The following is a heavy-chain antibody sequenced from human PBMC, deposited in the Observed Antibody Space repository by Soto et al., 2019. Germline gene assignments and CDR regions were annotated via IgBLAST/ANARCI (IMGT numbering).Heavy chain of an antibody. Sequence: PGESLKISCKGSGYSFTSDWIGWERQMPGKGLEWMGIIYPGDSDTRYSPSFQGQVTISADKSISTAYLQWSSLKASDTAMYYCARLRSGSYHADYYYGMDVWGQGTTVTVSS. CDR3: ARLRSGSYHADYYYGMDV. V-gene: IGHV5-51*01. J-gene: IGHJ6*02. CDR2: IYPGDSDT. D-gene: IGHD1-26*01. CDR1: GYSFTSDW.